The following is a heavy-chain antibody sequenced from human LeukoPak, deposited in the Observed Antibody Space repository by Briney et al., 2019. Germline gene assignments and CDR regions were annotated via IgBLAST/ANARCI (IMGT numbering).Heavy chain of an antibody. CDR2: IYTSGST. J-gene: IGHJ6*03. CDR1: GGSISSYY. D-gene: IGHD2-2*01. CDR3: ARVGGVPAARYNYYYYMDV. V-gene: IGHV4-4*07. Sequence: PSETLSLTCTVSGGSISSYYWSWIRQPAGKGLEWIGRIYTSGSTNYNPSLKSRVTMSVDTSKNQFSLKLSSVTAADTAVYYCARVGGVPAARYNYYYYMDVWGKGTTVTVSS.